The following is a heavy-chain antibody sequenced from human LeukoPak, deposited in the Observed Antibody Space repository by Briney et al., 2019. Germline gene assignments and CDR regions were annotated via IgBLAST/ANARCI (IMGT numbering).Heavy chain of an antibody. D-gene: IGHD3-22*01. CDR3: ARIHLSPYDSRGP. Sequence: SETLSLTCIVSGGSISSSSYYWGWIRQPPGKGLEWIGTIYYSGTAYYSPSLKSRVTISVDTSKNQFSLKLSSVTAADTAVYYCARIHLSPYDSRGPWGQGTLVTVSS. CDR1: GGSISSSSYY. CDR2: IYYSGTA. J-gene: IGHJ5*02. V-gene: IGHV4-39*01.